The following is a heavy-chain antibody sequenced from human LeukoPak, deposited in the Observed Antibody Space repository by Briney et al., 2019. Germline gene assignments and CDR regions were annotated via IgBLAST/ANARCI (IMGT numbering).Heavy chain of an antibody. Sequence: ASVKVSCKASGYTFTSYGISWVRQAPGQGLEWMGWISAYNGNTNYAQKFQGRVTMTRDTSISTAYMELSRLRSDDTAVYYCARDAGKVPYYYYYMDVWGKGTTVTISS. CDR3: ARDAGKVPYYYYYMDV. CDR1: GYTFTSYG. J-gene: IGHJ6*03. V-gene: IGHV1-18*01. CDR2: ISAYNGNT.